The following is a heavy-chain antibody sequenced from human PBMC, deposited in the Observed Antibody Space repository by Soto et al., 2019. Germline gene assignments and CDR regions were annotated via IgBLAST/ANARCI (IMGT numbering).Heavy chain of an antibody. CDR2: ISSNGVGT. CDR1: GFTLSGYA. D-gene: IGHD6-6*01. Sequence: EVQLAESGGGLAQPGGSLRLSCAASGFTLSGYAMDWVRQAPGKGLEYVSGISSNGVGTYYANSVQGRFTISRDNSKNTAYLQMGSLRPEDMAVYYGARRARPDFYSMDVWVKGTTVTVSS. CDR3: ARRARPDFYSMDV. V-gene: IGHV3-64*01. J-gene: IGHJ6*03.